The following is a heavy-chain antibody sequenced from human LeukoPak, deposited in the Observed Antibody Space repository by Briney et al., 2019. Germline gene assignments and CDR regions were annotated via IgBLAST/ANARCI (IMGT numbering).Heavy chain of an antibody. J-gene: IGHJ4*02. CDR2: ISAYNDNA. CDR3: ARSTLGIEFDY. D-gene: IGHD7-27*01. CDR1: GYSFTNYG. Sequence: ASVKVSCKASGYSFTNYGISWVRQPPAQGLEWMGWISAYNDNAHYAQGLEGRVTMTSETSTRTAYRELRSLRSDDTAVYYCARSTLGIEFDYWGQGSLVTVSS. V-gene: IGHV1-18*01.